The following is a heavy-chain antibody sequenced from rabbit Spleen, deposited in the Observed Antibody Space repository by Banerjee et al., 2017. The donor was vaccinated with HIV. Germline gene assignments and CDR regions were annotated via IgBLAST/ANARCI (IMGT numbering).Heavy chain of an antibody. V-gene: IGHV1S45*01. CDR3: ARDTGTSFSTYGMDL. CDR1: GFSFSNSYW. CDR2: IYAGSGGSP. D-gene: IGHD7-1*01. Sequence: EESGGDLVKPEGSLTLTCTASGFSFSNSYWICWVRQAPGKGLEWIGCIYAGSGGSPYYASWAKGRFTISKTSSTTVTLQMTSLTAADTATYFCARDTGTSFSTYGMDLWGQGTLVTVS. J-gene: IGHJ6*01.